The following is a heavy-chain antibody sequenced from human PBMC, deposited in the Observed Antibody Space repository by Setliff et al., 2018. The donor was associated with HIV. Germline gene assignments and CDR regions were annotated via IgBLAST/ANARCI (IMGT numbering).Heavy chain of an antibody. CDR2: IKPDGSSK. V-gene: IGHV3-7*01. Sequence: PGGSLRLSCAASGFSYSTYWMSWVRQAPGKGRAWVTHIKPDGSSKKYVDSVKGRFTISRDNAKDSLYLQMHSLRAEDTAVYYCVRWGLPYGIDAWGQGTLVTVSS. D-gene: IGHD3-16*01. CDR3: VRWGLPYGIDA. CDR1: GFSYSTYW. J-gene: IGHJ4*02.